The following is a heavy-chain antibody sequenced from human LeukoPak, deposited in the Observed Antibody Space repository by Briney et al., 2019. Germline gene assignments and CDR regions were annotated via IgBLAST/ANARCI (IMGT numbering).Heavy chain of an antibody. CDR2: TYYRSKWYN. CDR1: GDSVSSNSAA. CDR3: AREYFYDGYNFGFDY. Sequence: SQTLSLTCAFSGDSVSSNSAAWNWIRQSPSRGLEWLGRTYYRSKWYNDYAVSVKSRITINPDTSKNQFSLQLNSVTPEDTAVYYCAREYFYDGYNFGFDYWGQGTLVTVSS. J-gene: IGHJ4*02. D-gene: IGHD5-24*01. V-gene: IGHV6-1*01.